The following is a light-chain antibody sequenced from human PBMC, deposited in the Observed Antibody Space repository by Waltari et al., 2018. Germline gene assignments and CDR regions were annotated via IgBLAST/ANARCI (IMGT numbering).Light chain of an antibody. Sequence: SYELTQPPSVSVSPGQTATITFSGDALPKQFAFWYQQQPGQAPVLVTYKDPERPSGIPDRFSGSTSGTTVTLTISGVQAEDEADYYCQSADSTSTHVVFGGGTKLTVL. V-gene: IGLV3-25*03. CDR3: QSADSTSTHVV. J-gene: IGLJ2*01. CDR2: KDP. CDR1: ALPKQF.